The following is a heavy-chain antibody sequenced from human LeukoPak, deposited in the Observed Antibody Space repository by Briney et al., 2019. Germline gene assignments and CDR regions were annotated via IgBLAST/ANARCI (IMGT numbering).Heavy chain of an antibody. V-gene: IGHV3-73*01. J-gene: IGHJ4*02. Sequence: GSLRLSCAASGFTFSDSSMHWVRQASGKGLEWVGHIRSKADSYATVYAASVKGRFTITRDDSENTAYLQMNSLKTEDTAVYYCATFPSGSYSAYWGQGTLVTVSS. D-gene: IGHD1-26*01. CDR1: GFTFSDSS. CDR2: IRSKADSYAT. CDR3: ATFPSGSYSAY.